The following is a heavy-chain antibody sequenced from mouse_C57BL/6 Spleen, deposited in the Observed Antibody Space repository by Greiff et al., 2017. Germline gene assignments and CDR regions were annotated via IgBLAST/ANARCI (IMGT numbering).Heavy chain of an antibody. Sequence: EVQLQQSGPELVKPGASVKIPCKASGYTFTDYNMDWVKQSHGKSLEWIGDINPNNGGTIYNQKFTGKATLTVDKTSSTAYMELRSLTSEDTAVYYCARSRGLRRGFAYWGQGTLVTVSA. CDR1: GYTFTDYN. V-gene: IGHV1-18*01. J-gene: IGHJ3*01. CDR2: INPNNGGT. CDR3: ARSRGLRRGFAY. D-gene: IGHD2-4*01.